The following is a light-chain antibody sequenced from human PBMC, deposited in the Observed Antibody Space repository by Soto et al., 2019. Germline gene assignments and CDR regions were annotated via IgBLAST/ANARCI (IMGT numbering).Light chain of an antibody. V-gene: IGLV1-44*01. CDR2: FNI. CDR3: AAWDDSLNGYV. CDR1: SSNIGSNT. J-gene: IGLJ1*01. Sequence: QSVLSQPPSASGTPGQRVTISCSGSSSNIGSNTVSWCQQFPGTAPKLLIYFNIQRPSGVPDRFSGSKSGTSASLAISGLQSEDEADYYCAAWDDSLNGYVFGTGTKVTVL.